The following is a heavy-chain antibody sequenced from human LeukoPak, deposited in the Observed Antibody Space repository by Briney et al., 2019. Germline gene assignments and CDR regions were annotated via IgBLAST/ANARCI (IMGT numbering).Heavy chain of an antibody. CDR3: ARSLGYCRSTSCYGNWFDP. D-gene: IGHD2-2*01. V-gene: IGHV5-51*01. J-gene: IGHJ5*02. Sequence: GESLKISCKGSGHSFTTYWTGWVRQLPGKGLEWMGIIYPGDSDTRYSPSFQGQVTISADKSISTAYLQWSSLKASDTAMYYCARSLGYCRSTSCYGNWFDPWGQGTLVTVSS. CDR2: IYPGDSDT. CDR1: GHSFTTYW.